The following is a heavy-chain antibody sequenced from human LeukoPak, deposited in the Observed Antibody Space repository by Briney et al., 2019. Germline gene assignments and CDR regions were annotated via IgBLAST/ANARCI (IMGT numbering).Heavy chain of an antibody. CDR3: AKDRWVYYDSSGYEDYFDY. J-gene: IGHJ4*02. V-gene: IGHV3-23*01. D-gene: IGHD3-22*01. CDR1: GFTFSSYG. Sequence: PGGSLRLSCAGSGFTFSSYGMSWVRQAPGKRLEWVSAISGSGGSTYYADSVKGRFTISRDNSKNTLYLQMNSLRAEDTAVYYCAKDRWVYYDSSGYEDYFDYWGQGTLVTVSS. CDR2: ISGSGGST.